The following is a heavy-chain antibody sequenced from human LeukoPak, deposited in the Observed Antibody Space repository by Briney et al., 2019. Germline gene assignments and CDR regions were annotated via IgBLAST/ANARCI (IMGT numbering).Heavy chain of an antibody. J-gene: IGHJ4*02. CDR3: AKDAMVRGIYGDYFDY. CDR1: GFTFSSYA. CDR2: ISGSGGSI. D-gene: IGHD3-10*01. V-gene: IGHV3-23*01. Sequence: GGSLRLSCAASGFTFSSYAMSWVRQAPGKGLEWVSAISGSGGSIYYADSVKGRFTISRDNSKNTLYLQMNSLRAGDTAVYYCAKDAMVRGIYGDYFDYWGQGTLVTVSS.